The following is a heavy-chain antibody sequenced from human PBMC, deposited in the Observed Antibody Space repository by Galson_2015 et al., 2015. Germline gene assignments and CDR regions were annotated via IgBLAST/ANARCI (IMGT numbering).Heavy chain of an antibody. CDR3: AKGGTVWSSAFFDY. D-gene: IGHD1-7*01. J-gene: IGHJ4*02. CDR1: GFTFSSYG. V-gene: IGHV3-23*01. CDR2: ISDSGGST. Sequence: SLRLSCAGSGFTFSSYGMSWVRQAPGKGLEWVSSISDSGGSTYYAGSVKGRFTISRDSSKSTVILQMNSLRAEDTAVYYCAKGGTVWSSAFFDYWGQGTLVTVSS.